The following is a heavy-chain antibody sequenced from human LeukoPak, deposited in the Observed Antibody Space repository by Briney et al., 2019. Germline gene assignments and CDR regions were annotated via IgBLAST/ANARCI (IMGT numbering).Heavy chain of an antibody. J-gene: IGHJ6*02. V-gene: IGHV1-69*13. CDR1: GGTFSSYA. CDR2: IIPIFGTA. Sequence: SVKVSCKASGGTFSSYAISWVRQAPGQGLEWMGGIIPIFGTANYAQKFQGRVTITADESTSTAYMELSSLRSEDTAVYYCARDTPVVPAAMRGNYYYYGMDVWGQGTTVTVSS. D-gene: IGHD2-2*01. CDR3: ARDTPVVPAAMRGNYYYYGMDV.